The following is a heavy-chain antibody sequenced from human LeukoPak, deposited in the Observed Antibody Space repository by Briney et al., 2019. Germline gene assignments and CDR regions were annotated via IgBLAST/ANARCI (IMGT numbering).Heavy chain of an antibody. CDR3: ARDLMAPSRILAAAGTRY. CDR1: GFTFSSYS. J-gene: IGHJ4*02. V-gene: IGHV3-21*01. Sequence: PGGSLRLPCAASGFTFSSYSMNWVRQAPGKGLEWVSSISSSSSYIYYADSVKGRFTISRDNAKNSLYLQMNSLRAEDTAVYYCARDLMAPSRILAAAGTRYWGQGTLVTVSS. CDR2: ISSSSSYI. D-gene: IGHD6-13*01.